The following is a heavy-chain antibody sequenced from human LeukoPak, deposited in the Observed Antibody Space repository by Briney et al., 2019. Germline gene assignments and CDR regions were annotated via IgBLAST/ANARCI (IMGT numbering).Heavy chain of an antibody. CDR3: ARGYYDSSGCFDY. Sequence: PGGSLRLSCAASGFIFSNYGMHWVRQAPGKGLEWVAVIWYDGSNKYYADSVEGRFTISRDNSKNTLYLQMNSPRVKDTAVYYCARGYYDSSGCFDYWGQGTLVSVSS. CDR2: IWYDGSNK. J-gene: IGHJ4*02. CDR1: GFIFSNYG. D-gene: IGHD3-22*01. V-gene: IGHV3-33*01.